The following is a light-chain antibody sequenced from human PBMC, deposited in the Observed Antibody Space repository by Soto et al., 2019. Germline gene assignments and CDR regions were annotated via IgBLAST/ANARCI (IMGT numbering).Light chain of an antibody. CDR3: CSYASTLWV. CDR1: SGDIGKYDL. Sequence: QSVLTQPASVSGSPGQSITISCTGTSGDIGKYDLVSWYQQHPGKAPKLILYEVSKRPSGLSNRFSGSKSGNTASLTISGLQAEDEGDYYCCSYASTLWVFGGGTKVTVL. J-gene: IGLJ3*02. CDR2: EVS. V-gene: IGLV2-23*02.